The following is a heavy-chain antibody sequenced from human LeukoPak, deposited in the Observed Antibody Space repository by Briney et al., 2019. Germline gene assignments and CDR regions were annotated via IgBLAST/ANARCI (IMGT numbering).Heavy chain of an antibody. D-gene: IGHD3-22*01. CDR1: GYTFSDYA. Sequence: GASVKVSCKASGYTFSDYAMHWVRQAPGQRFEWMGWIDAGSGDTRYSQKFQGRVTITRDTSASTAYMELSSLRSEDTAVYYCARDSSTYYYDLDYWGQGTLVTVSS. J-gene: IGHJ4*02. CDR3: ARDSSTYYYDLDY. CDR2: IDAGSGDT. V-gene: IGHV1-3*01.